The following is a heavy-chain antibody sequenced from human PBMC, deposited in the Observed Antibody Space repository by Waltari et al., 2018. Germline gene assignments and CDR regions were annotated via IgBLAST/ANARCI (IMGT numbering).Heavy chain of an antibody. CDR1: GFTFSSHA. J-gene: IGHJ4*02. CDR2: ISYDGSNK. Sequence: QVQLVESGGGVVQPGRSLRLSCAASGFTFSSHAMHWVRQAPGKGLEWVAVISYDGSNKYYADSVKGRFTISRDNSKNTLYLQMNSLRAEDTAVYYCAREMYCSGGSCYLIDYWGQGTLVTVSS. CDR3: AREMYCSGGSCYLIDY. V-gene: IGHV3-30*01. D-gene: IGHD2-15*01.